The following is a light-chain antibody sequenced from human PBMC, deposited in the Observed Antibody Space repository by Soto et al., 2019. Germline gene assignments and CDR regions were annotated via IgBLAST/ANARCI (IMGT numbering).Light chain of an antibody. V-gene: IGLV2-14*01. CDR1: GSDIGNYNY. J-gene: IGLJ3*02. CDR2: EVS. CDR3: SSYTTDTTLWV. Sequence: QSVLTQPASVSGSPGQSITISCTGTGSDIGNYNYVSWYQQHPGKAPKLMIYEVSNRPSGVSNRFSGSKSGNAASLTISGLQAEDEADYYCSSYTTDTTLWVFGGGTKLTVL.